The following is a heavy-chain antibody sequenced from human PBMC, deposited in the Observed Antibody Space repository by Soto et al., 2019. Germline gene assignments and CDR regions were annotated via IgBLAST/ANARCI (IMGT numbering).Heavy chain of an antibody. J-gene: IGHJ4*02. CDR2: ISGSGGST. V-gene: IGHV3-23*01. D-gene: IGHD3-3*01. CDR3: AKGPARFLEWLLSNFDY. Sequence: GGSLRLSCAASGFTFSSYAMSWVRQAPGKGLEWVSAISGSGGSTYYADSVKGRFTISRDNSKNTLYLQMNSLRAEDTAVYYCAKGPARFLEWLLSNFDYWGQGTLVTVYS. CDR1: GFTFSSYA.